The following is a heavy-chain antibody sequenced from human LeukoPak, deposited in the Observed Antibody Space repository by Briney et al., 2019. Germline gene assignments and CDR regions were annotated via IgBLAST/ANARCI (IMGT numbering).Heavy chain of an antibody. CDR3: ARAVAGTHWLDR. V-gene: IGHV3-13*01. J-gene: IGHJ5*02. CDR2: IDTAGGT. CDR1: GFTFSTYD. D-gene: IGHD6-19*01. Sequence: PGGSLRLSCAASGFTFSTYDMHWVRQVPGKGLEWVSGIDTAGGTYYPDSVKGRFTMSRENAKNSLHLQMNSLRAGDTAVYYCARAVAGTHWLDRWGQGTLVTVS.